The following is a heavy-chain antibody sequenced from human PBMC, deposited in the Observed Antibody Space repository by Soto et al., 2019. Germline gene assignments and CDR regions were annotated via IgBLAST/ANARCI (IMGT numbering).Heavy chain of an antibody. D-gene: IGHD6-19*01. CDR1: GGSISSGCYY. J-gene: IGHJ4*02. Sequence: SETLSLTCTVSGGSISSGCYYWSWIRQHPGKGLEWIGYIYYSGSTYYNPSLKSRVAISVDTSKNQFSLKLSSVTAADTAVYYCATSSIAVAGRLDYWGQGTLVTVSS. V-gene: IGHV4-31*03. CDR3: ATSSIAVAGRLDY. CDR2: IYYSGST.